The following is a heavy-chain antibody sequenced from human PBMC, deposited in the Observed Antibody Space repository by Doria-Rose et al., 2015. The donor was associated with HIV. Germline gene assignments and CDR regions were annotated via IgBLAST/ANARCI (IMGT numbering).Heavy chain of an antibody. V-gene: IGHV2-26*01. CDR1: GVSLSSPGMG. CDR2: ILSDDER. CDR3: ARIKSSRWYHKYYFDF. D-gene: IGHD6-13*01. Sequence: QVTLKESGPVLVKPTETLTLTCTVSGVSLSSPGMGVSWIRQPPGKALEWLANILSDDERSYKTSLKSRLTISRGTSTSQVVFTMTDMDPVDTATYYCARIKSSRWYHKYYFDFWGQGTLVIVSA. J-gene: IGHJ4*02.